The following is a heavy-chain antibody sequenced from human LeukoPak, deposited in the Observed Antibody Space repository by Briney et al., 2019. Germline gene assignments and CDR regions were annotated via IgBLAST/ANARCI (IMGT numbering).Heavy chain of an antibody. CDR3: AKDIGSFSSSWSPFDY. J-gene: IGHJ4*02. D-gene: IGHD6-13*01. CDR1: GFTFSDYY. V-gene: IGHV3-11*01. Sequence: GGSLRLSCAASGFTFSDYYMSWIRQAPGKGLEWVSYISSSGSIIYYADSVKGRFTISRDNSKNTLYLQMNSLRTEDTALYYCAKDIGSFSSSWSPFDYWGQGTLVTVSS. CDR2: ISSSGSII.